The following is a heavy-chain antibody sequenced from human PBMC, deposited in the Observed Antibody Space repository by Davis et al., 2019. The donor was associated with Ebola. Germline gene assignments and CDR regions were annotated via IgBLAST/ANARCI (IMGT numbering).Heavy chain of an antibody. CDR3: ARDNRRYYGSGTARAFDI. D-gene: IGHD3-10*01. CDR2: IYYSGST. V-gene: IGHV4-59*01. J-gene: IGHJ3*02. Sequence: PSETLSLTCTVSGGSISSYYWSWIRQPPGKGLEWIGYIYYSGSTNYNPSLKSRVTISVDTSKNQFSLKLSSVTAADTAVYYCARDNRRYYGSGTARAFDIWGQGTMVTVSS. CDR1: GGSISSYY.